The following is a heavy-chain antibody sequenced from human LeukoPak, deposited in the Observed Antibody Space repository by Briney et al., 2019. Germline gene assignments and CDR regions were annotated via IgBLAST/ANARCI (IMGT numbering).Heavy chain of an antibody. V-gene: IGHV4-34*09. Sequence: SETLSLTCAVCGGSFSGYYWSWIRQPPGKGLEWIGEINHSGSTNYNPSLKSRVTISVDTSKNQFSLTLISVTAADTAVYYCARERLRGNNWFDPWGQGTLVTVSS. CDR3: ARERLRGNNWFDP. CDR1: GGSFSGYY. CDR2: INHSGST. J-gene: IGHJ5*02. D-gene: IGHD4-17*01.